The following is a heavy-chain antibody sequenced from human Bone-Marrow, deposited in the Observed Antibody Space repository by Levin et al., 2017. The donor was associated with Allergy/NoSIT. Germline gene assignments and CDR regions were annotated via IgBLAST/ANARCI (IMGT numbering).Heavy chain of an antibody. D-gene: IGHD6-25*01. CDR3: TSLSGGYARPFYYFGVDA. V-gene: IGHV3-53*01. Sequence: LSLTCAASGFTVSSNYLGWVRQAPGKGLEWVSVIYSAGNTYYADSVKGRFTISRDNSKNTLYLQMNSLGAEDTAVYYCTSLSGGYARPFYYFGVDAWGHGTTVTVSS. CDR2: IYSAGNT. CDR1: GFTVSSNY. J-gene: IGHJ6*02.